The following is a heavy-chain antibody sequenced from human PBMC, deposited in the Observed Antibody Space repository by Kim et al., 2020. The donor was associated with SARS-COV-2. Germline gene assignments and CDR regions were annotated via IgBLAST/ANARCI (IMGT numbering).Heavy chain of an antibody. J-gene: IGHJ4*02. CDR2: AKSKNDGGST. Sequence: GGSLRLSCAASGFTFNTAWMYWVRQAPGKGLEWVGLAKSKNDGGSTEHAAPVKGRFSISRDDSKKMLYLEMNSLNTDDTAVYYCTTEPNWNPEDFWGQGTLVTVSS. V-gene: IGHV3-15*01. CDR3: TTEPNWNPEDF. D-gene: IGHD1-1*01. CDR1: GFTFNTAW.